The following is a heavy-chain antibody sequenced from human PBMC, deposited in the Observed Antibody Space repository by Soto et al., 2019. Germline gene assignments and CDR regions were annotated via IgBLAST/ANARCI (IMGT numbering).Heavy chain of an antibody. CDR1: VLTFKNHL. CDR2: IKADGSEK. D-gene: IGHD3-16*01. Sequence: WGSMMICCACCVLTFKNHLMAWVRQAPGKGLEWVANIKADGSEKYYVDSGKGRFTISRDNAKNSLYLQMNSLRAEDTAVYYCARARGVDSWGQGTLVTVSS. CDR3: ARARGVDS. J-gene: IGHJ5*01. V-gene: IGHV3-7*03.